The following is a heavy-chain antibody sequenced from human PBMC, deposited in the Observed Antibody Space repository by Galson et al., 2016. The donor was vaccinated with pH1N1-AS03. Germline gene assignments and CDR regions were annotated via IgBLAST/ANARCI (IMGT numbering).Heavy chain of an antibody. D-gene: IGHD2-15*01. J-gene: IGHJ6*02. CDR3: ARDDDLYSMDV. CDR2: IRSSGNPI. Sequence: SLRLSCAASGFTFTSYSMNWVRQAPGKGLEWISYIRSSGNPIYYADSVKGRFTISRDNAKNSVYLQMNSLRAEDTAVYFCARDDDLYSMDVWGHGTTVTVSS. V-gene: IGHV3-48*01. CDR1: GFTFTSYS.